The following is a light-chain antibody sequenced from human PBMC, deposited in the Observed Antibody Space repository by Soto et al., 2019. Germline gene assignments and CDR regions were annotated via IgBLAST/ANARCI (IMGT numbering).Light chain of an antibody. CDR2: EVT. CDR1: SSDVGGYEY. CDR3: SSYTTTSTYV. J-gene: IGLJ1*01. V-gene: IGLV2-14*01. Sequence: QSALTQPASVSGSPGQSITISCTGTSSDVGGYEYVSWYQQYPGKAPKFMIYEVTNRPSGVSHRFSGSKSGNTASLTISGLQAEDEADYYCSSYTTTSTYVFGTGTQLTVL.